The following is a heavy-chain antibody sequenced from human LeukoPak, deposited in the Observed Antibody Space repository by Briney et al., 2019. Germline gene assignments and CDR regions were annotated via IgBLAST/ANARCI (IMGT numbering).Heavy chain of an antibody. V-gene: IGHV3-66*01. D-gene: IGHD6-13*01. CDR2: IYSGGST. J-gene: IGHJ4*02. CDR3: AKDPARIAAAGNIDY. CDR1: GFTVSSNY. Sequence: GGSLRLSCAASGFTVSSNYMSWVRQAPGKGLEWVSVIYSGGSTYYADSVKGRFTISRDNSKNTLYLQMNSLRAEDTAVYYCAKDPARIAAAGNIDYWGQGTLVTVSS.